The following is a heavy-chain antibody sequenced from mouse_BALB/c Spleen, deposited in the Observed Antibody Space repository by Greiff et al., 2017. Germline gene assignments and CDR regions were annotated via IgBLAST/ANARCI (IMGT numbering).Heavy chain of an antibody. Sequence: VQLQQSGAELMKPGASVKISCKATGYTFSSYWIEWVKQRPGHGLEWIGEILPGSGSTNYNEKFKGKATFTADTSSNTAYMQLSSLTSEDSAVYYCARDGGYEDAMDYWGQGTSVTVSS. CDR2: ILPGSGST. J-gene: IGHJ4*01. CDR1: GYTFSSYW. CDR3: ARDGGYEDAMDY. V-gene: IGHV1-9*01. D-gene: IGHD2-14*01.